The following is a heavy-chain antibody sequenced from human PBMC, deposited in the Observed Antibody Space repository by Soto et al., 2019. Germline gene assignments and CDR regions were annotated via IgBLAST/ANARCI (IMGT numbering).Heavy chain of an antibody. CDR1: GFTFSSYE. Sequence: PGGSLRLSCGASGFTFSSYEMNWFRQAPGKGLEWVSYISSSGSTIYYADSVKGRFTVSRDNAKNSLYLQMNSLRDEDTAVYYCARPGEGVLFYYALDVWGQGTTVTV. V-gene: IGHV3-48*03. CDR2: ISSSGSTI. CDR3: ARPGEGVLFYYALDV. J-gene: IGHJ6*02. D-gene: IGHD3-16*01.